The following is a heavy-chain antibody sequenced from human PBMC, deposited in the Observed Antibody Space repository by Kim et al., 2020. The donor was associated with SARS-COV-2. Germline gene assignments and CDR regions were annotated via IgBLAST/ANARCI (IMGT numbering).Heavy chain of an antibody. J-gene: IGHJ4*02. D-gene: IGHD6-19*01. CDR3: AGIAVAGSPPLYYFDY. CDR2: IKQDGSEK. V-gene: IGHV3-7*01. CDR1: GFTFSSYW. Sequence: GGSLRLSCAASGFTFSSYWMSWVRQAPGKGLEWVANIKQDGSEKYYVDSVKGRFTISRDNAKNSLYLQMNSLRAEDTAVYYCAGIAVAGSPPLYYFDYWGQGTLVTVPS.